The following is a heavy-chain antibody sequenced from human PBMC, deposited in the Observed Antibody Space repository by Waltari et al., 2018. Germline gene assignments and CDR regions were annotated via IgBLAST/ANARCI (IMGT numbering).Heavy chain of an antibody. V-gene: IGHV4-59*12. J-gene: IGHJ4*02. Sequence: QVKLQQGGEGLVTPSETLSPTCAVERASISAYYYWSWIRQPPGKGLEWIGYIYANSASTNYNPSLKNRVTISKDTSKNQFSLKLSSLTAADTAVYYCARAPYSYDREDYWGQGVLVTVSS. CDR1: RASISAYY. CDR2: IYANSAST. D-gene: IGHD3-22*01. CDR3: ARAPYSYDREDY.